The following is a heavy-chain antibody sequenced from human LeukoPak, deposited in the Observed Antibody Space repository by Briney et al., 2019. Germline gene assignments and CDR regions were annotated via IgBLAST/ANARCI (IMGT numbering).Heavy chain of an antibody. D-gene: IGHD6-13*01. V-gene: IGHV1-69*13. CDR1: GYSFSSYY. CDR3: ARGSSWYNAFDI. Sequence: APVKVSCKASGYSFSSYYIHWVRQAPGQGLEWMGGIIPIFGTANYAQKFQGRVTITADESTSTAYMELSSLRSEDTAVYYCARGSSWYNAFDIWGQGTMVTVSS. CDR2: IIPIFGTA. J-gene: IGHJ3*02.